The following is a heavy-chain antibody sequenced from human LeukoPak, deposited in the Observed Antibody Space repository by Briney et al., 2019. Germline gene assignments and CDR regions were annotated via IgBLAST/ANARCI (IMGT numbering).Heavy chain of an antibody. J-gene: IGHJ6*02. CDR1: GGSISSYY. Sequence: SETLSLTCTVSGGSISSYYWSWIRQPPAKGLERIGDTYYSGSTNYNPSLKSRVTISVDTSKNQFSLKLSSVTAGDTAVYYCARDIVVPAAMRGYYYYYGMDVWGQGTTVTVSS. D-gene: IGHD2-2*01. V-gene: IGHV4-59*01. CDR3: ARDIVVPAAMRGYYYYYGMDV. CDR2: TYYSGST.